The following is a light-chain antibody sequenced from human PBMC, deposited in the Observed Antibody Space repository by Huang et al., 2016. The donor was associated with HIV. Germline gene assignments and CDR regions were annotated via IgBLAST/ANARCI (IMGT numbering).Light chain of an antibody. Sequence: EIVLTQFPGSLSVSPGERATLSCRAGQRVSASYLAWYQQKPGQAPRLLIYGACTRATGIPDRFIGSGSGTDFTLTISRLEPEDFAVYYCQHYGPSRWTFGQGTKVEVK. CDR2: GAC. J-gene: IGKJ1*01. CDR1: QRVSASY. CDR3: QHYGPSRWT. V-gene: IGKV3-20*01.